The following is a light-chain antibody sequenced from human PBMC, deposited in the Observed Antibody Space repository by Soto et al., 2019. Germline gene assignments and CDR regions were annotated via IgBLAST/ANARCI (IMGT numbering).Light chain of an antibody. J-gene: IGKJ1*01. Sequence: DLVLTQSADSLAVSLGESSTINCKSSQSVLYSSNNKNYLAWYQQKPGQPPKLLIYWASTRESGVPDRFSGSGSGTDFTLTISSLQAEDVAVYYCQQYYSTPRTFGQGTKVDIK. V-gene: IGKV4-1*01. CDR3: QQYYSTPRT. CDR1: QSVLYSSNNKNY. CDR2: WAS.